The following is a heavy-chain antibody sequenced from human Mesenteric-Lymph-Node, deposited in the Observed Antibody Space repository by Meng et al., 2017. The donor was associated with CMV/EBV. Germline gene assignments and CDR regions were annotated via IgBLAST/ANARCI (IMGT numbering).Heavy chain of an antibody. J-gene: IGHJ4*02. CDR3: ARAVGGYDDY. CDR1: GFTFSSYS. V-gene: IGHV3-74*01. Sequence: GESLKISCAASGFTFSSYSMNWVRQAPGKGLVWVSRINSDGSSTNYADSVKGRFSISRDNAENTLYLQMNGLRAEDTAVYYCARAVGGYDDYWGQGTLVTVSS. D-gene: IGHD5-12*01. CDR2: INSDGSST.